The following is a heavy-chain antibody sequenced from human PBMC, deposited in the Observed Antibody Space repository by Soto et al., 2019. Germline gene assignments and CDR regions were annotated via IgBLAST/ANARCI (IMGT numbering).Heavy chain of an antibody. Sequence: LRLSCAASGFTFSSYAMSWVRQAPGKGLEWVSAISGSGGSTYYADSVKGRFTISRDNSKNTLYLQMNSLRAEDTAVYYCAKSQDNWNVKSDYWGQGTLVTVSS. V-gene: IGHV3-23*01. CDR3: AKSQDNWNVKSDY. CDR2: ISGSGGST. D-gene: IGHD1-20*01. CDR1: GFTFSSYA. J-gene: IGHJ4*02.